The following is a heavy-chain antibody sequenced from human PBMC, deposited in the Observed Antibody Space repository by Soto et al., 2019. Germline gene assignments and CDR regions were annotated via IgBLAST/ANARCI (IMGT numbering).Heavy chain of an antibody. V-gene: IGHV4-34*01. CDR2: INHSGST. Sequence: SETLSLTCAVYGGSFSGYYWSWIRQPPGKGLEWIGEINHSGSTNYNPSLKSRVTISVDTSKNQFSLKLSSVTAADTAVYYCARGMNDFWSGYYAYSFDYWAQGTLATVSS. CDR1: GGSFSGYY. J-gene: IGHJ4*02. D-gene: IGHD3-3*01. CDR3: ARGMNDFWSGYYAYSFDY.